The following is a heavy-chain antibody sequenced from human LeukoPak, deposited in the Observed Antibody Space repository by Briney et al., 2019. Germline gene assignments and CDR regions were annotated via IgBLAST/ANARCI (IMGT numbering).Heavy chain of an antibody. Sequence: ASVKVSCKASGYTFTNYYIHWVRQAPGQGLEWTGIINPSGGSTSYAQKFQGRVTMTRDTSTSTVYMELSSLRSEDTAVYYCAREDPYSDSSRSRFDYWGQGTLVTVSP. D-gene: IGHD6-6*01. CDR3: AREDPYSDSSRSRFDY. J-gene: IGHJ4*02. CDR1: GYTFTNYY. CDR2: INPSGGST. V-gene: IGHV1-46*01.